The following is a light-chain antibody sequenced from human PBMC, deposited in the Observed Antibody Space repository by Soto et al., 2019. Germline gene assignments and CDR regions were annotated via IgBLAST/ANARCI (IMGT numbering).Light chain of an antibody. J-gene: IGKJ1*01. CDR1: QSVSSN. CDR2: GAS. CDR3: QQYNNWPQT. Sequence: EIVMTQSPATLSVSPGERATLSCRASQSVSSNLAWYQQKPGQAPRLLIYGASTRATGIPARFSGRGSGTEFTLTISSLQSEDFAVDYCQQYNNWPQTFGQGTKVEIK. V-gene: IGKV3-15*01.